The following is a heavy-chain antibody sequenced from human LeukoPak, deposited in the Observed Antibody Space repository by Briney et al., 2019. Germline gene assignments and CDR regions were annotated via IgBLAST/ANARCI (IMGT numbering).Heavy chain of an antibody. CDR1: GGTFSSYA. V-gene: IGHV1-69*13. Sequence: GASVTVSCKASGGTFSSYAISWVRQAPGQGLEWMGGIIPIFGTANYAQKFEGRVTITADESTSTAYMELSSLRSEDTAVYYCASEGSIYSGSYYSWGQGTLVTVSS. CDR2: IIPIFGTA. CDR3: ASEGSIYSGSYYS. J-gene: IGHJ4*02. D-gene: IGHD1-26*01.